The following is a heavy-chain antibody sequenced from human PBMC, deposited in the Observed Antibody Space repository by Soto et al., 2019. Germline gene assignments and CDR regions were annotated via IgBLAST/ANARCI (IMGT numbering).Heavy chain of an antibody. V-gene: IGHV1-69*13. CDR1: GGTFSSYA. CDR2: IIPIFGTA. Sequence: GASVKVSCKASGGTFSSYAISWVRQAPGQGLEWMGGIIPIFGTANYAQKFQGRVTITADESTSTAYMELSSLRSEDTAVYYCARFYPYYGSSGYPWYYYGMDVWGQGTTVTVSS. D-gene: IGHD3-22*01. J-gene: IGHJ6*02. CDR3: ARFYPYYGSSGYPWYYYGMDV.